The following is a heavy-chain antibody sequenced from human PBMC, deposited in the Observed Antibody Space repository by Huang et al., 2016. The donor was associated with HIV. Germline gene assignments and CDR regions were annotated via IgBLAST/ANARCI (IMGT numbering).Heavy chain of an antibody. D-gene: IGHD6-19*01. CDR3: ARDLSYSSGWYTDAFNV. J-gene: IGHJ3*01. V-gene: IGHV1-69*13. CDR2: IIPILGTT. Sequence: QVQLVQSGAEVKKPGSSVKVSCKASGGTLSTYAISWVRQAPGQGLEWMGGIIPILGTTNYARRLQGRVTITADESTSAVYMEVSSLRSEDTAVYYCARDLSYSSGWYTDAFNVWGQGTMVVVSS. CDR1: GGTLSTYA.